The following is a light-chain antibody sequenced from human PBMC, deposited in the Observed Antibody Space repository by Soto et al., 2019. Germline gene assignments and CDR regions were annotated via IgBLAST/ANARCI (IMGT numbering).Light chain of an antibody. J-gene: IGKJ2*01. CDR3: QQRSNWGMYT. Sequence: EIVLTQSPATLSLSPGERATLSCRASQSVSRYLAWFQQKPGQAPRLLIYGVSSRATGNPARFSGSGSGTDFPLTIRSLEPEDFAVSYCQQRSNWGMYTFGQGTKLEIK. CDR1: QSVSRY. CDR2: GVS. V-gene: IGKV3-11*01.